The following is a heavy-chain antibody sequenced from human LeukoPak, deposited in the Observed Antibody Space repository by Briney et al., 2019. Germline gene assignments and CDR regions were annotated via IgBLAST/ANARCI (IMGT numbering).Heavy chain of an antibody. V-gene: IGHV4-59*08. CDR1: GGSISSYY. D-gene: IGHD6-13*01. Sequence: PSETLSLTCTVSGGSISSYYWSWIRQPPGKRLEWIGYIYYSGSTNYNPSLKSRVTISVDTSKNQFSLKLSSVTAADTAVYYCARGIAAAGDVDYWGQGTLVTVSS. CDR3: ARGIAAAGDVDY. J-gene: IGHJ4*02. CDR2: IYYSGST.